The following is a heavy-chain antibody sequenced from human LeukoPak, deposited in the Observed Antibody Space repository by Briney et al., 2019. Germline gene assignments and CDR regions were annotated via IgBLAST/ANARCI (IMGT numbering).Heavy chain of an antibody. D-gene: IGHD6-19*01. J-gene: IGHJ5*02. CDR3: ARDGYSSGWFSPYNWFDP. CDR2: VYRGASI. Sequence: SGGSLRLSCAASGFTVSRNSMAWVRQAPGKGLEWVSIVYRGASIYYLDSVKGRFTISRGNSKNTLYLQMNSLRAEDTAVYYCARDGYSSGWFSPYNWFDPWGQGTLVTVSS. V-gene: IGHV3-53*05. CDR1: GFTVSRNS.